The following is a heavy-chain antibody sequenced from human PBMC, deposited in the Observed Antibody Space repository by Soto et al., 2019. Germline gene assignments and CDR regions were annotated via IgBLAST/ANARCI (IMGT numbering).Heavy chain of an antibody. J-gene: IGHJ4*02. CDR3: ARVSRLMVTTDY. D-gene: IGHD2-8*01. CDR2: ISAYNGNT. Sequence: ASVXVSCKPSGYTFTSYGISWVRQAPGQGLEWMGWISAYNGNTNYAQKLQGRVTMTTDTSTSTAYMELRSLRSDDTAVYYCARVSRLMVTTDYWGQGTLVTVSS. V-gene: IGHV1-18*01. CDR1: GYTFTSYG.